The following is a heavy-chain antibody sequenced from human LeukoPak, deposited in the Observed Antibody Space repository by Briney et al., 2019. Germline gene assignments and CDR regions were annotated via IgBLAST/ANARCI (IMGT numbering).Heavy chain of an antibody. CDR3: ARRGYGYDYFDY. CDR2: IYYSGST. V-gene: IGHV4-39*01. CDR1: GGSISSGNYY. Sequence: SETLSLTCTVSGGSISSGNYYWGWIRQPPGKGLEWIGNIYYSGSTYYNPSLKSRVTISVDTSKNQFSLKLSSVTAADTAVYYCARRGYGYDYFDYWGQGTLVTVSS. J-gene: IGHJ4*02. D-gene: IGHD5-18*01.